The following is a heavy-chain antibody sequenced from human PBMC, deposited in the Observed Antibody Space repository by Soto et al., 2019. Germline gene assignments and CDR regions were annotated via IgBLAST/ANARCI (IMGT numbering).Heavy chain of an antibody. CDR3: AKYLVATIWYYYYGMDV. J-gene: IGHJ6*02. V-gene: IGHV3-23*01. D-gene: IGHD5-12*01. CDR1: GFTFSSYA. Sequence: PGGSLRLSCAASGFTFSSYAMSWVRQAPGKGLEWVSAISGSGGSTYYADSVKGRLTISRDNSKNTLYLQMNSLRAENTAVYYCAKYLVATIWYYYYGMDVWGQGTTVTVSS. CDR2: ISGSGGST.